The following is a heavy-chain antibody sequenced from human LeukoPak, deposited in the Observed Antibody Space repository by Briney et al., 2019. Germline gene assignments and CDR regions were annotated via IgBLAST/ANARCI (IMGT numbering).Heavy chain of an antibody. J-gene: IGHJ4*02. CDR1: GFTISTYG. V-gene: IGHV3-33*06. CDR3: AQDWSGGNSGYIDD. D-gene: IGHD3-22*01. CDR2: IWNDGSNK. Sequence: GGSLRLSCAASGFTISTYGMHWVRQAPGKGLEWVAVIWNDGSNKYYADSVKGRFTISRDNSKNTLYLQMDTLTAEDTAMYYCAQDWSGGNSGYIDDWGQGTLVTVSS.